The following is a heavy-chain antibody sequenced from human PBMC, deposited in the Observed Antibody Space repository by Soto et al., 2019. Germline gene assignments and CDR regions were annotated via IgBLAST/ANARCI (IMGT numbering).Heavy chain of an antibody. CDR2: ISWNSGSI. Sequence: GGSLRLSCAASGFTFDDYAMHWVRQAPGKGLEWVSGISWNSGSIGYADSVKGRFTISRDNAKNSLYLQMNSLRAEDTALYYCAKVRGMGAIYYYYGMDVWGHGTTVTVSS. J-gene: IGHJ6*02. D-gene: IGHD3-10*01. CDR3: AKVRGMGAIYYYYGMDV. V-gene: IGHV3-9*01. CDR1: GFTFDDYA.